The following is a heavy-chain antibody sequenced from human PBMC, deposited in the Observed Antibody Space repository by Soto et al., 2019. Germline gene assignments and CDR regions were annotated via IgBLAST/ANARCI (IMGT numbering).Heavy chain of an antibody. CDR1: GYTFTSYA. CDR3: ARDGIVLMVYARSNYCYYMDV. CDR2: INAGNGNT. V-gene: IGHV1-3*01. J-gene: IGHJ6*03. D-gene: IGHD2-8*01. Sequence: ASLKVSCKASGYTFTSYAMHWVRQAPGQRLEWMGWINAGNGNTKYSQKFQGRVTITRDTSASTAYMELSSLRSEDTAVYYCARDGIVLMVYARSNYCYYMDVWGKGTTVTVSS.